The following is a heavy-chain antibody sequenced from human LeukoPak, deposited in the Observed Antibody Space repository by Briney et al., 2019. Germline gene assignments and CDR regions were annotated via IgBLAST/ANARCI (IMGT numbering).Heavy chain of an antibody. V-gene: IGHV3-21*01. CDR2: ISSSSSSI. Sequence: GGSLRLSCAASGFTFSSYSMNWVRQAPGKGLEWVSSISSSSSSIYNADTVKGRFTISRDNAKNSLYLQMNSLKAEDTAVYYCARFDYYGMDVWGQGTTVTVSS. CDR3: ARFDYYGMDV. J-gene: IGHJ6*02. CDR1: GFTFSSYS.